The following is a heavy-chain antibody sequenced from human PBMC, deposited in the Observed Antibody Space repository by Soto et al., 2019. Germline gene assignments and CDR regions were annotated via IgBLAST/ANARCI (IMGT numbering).Heavy chain of an antibody. CDR2: ISTANGDR. Sequence: QVQLVQSGPEVKRPGASVKVSCKASGYNFITSGINWVRQAPGQGLEWMGWISTANGDRKYAQKFKGRVTMTSEVSTTTAYMELTNLRSDDTAVYFCAKGRYFATTHRQWWYFDLWRRGTLVTVSS. CDR3: AKGRYFATTHRQWWYFDL. V-gene: IGHV1-18*01. J-gene: IGHJ2*01. D-gene: IGHD3-10*01. CDR1: GYNFITSG.